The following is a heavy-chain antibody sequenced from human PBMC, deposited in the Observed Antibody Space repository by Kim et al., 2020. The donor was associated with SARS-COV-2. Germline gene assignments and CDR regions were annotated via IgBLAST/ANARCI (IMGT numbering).Heavy chain of an antibody. Sequence: SETLSLTCTVSGGSISSYYWSWIRQPPGKGLEWIGYIYYSGSTNYNHTLKSRVTISVDTSKNQFSLKLSSVTAADTAVYYCARLERWLQSFDYWGQGTLVTVSS. CDR3: ARLERWLQSFDY. D-gene: IGHD4-4*01. V-gene: IGHV4-59*01. CDR2: IYYSGST. CDR1: GGSISSYY. J-gene: IGHJ4*02.